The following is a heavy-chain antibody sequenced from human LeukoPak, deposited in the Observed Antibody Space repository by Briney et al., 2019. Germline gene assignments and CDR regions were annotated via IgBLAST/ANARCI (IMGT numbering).Heavy chain of an antibody. D-gene: IGHD2-8*02. CDR2: ISSNSNTI. CDR3: ARKKPSWYYFDY. V-gene: IGHV3-48*01. Sequence: GGSLRLSCAASGFTFSSYVMSWVRQAPGKGLEWVSYISSNSNTIYYADSVKGRFTISRDNAKNSLSLQMNSLRAEDTAVYYCARKKPSWYYFDYWGQGTLLTVSS. J-gene: IGHJ4*02. CDR1: GFTFSSYV.